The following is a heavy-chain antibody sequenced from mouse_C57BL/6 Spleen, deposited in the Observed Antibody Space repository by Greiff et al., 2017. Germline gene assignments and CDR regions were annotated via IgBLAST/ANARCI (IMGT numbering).Heavy chain of an antibody. Sequence: QVTLKVSGPGILQSSQTLSLTCSFSGFSLSTSGMGVSWIRQPSGKGLEWLAHIYWDDDKRYNPSLKSRLTISKDTSRNQVFLKITSVDTADTATYYCARTGRLGYSNYVYWYFDVWGTGTTVTVSS. J-gene: IGHJ1*03. V-gene: IGHV8-12*01. CDR3: ARTGRLGYSNYVYWYFDV. CDR1: GFSLSTSGMG. CDR2: IYWDDDK. D-gene: IGHD2-5*01.